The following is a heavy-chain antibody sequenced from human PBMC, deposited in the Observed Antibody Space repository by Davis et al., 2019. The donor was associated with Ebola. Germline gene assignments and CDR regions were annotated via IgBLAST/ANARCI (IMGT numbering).Heavy chain of an antibody. CDR2: VISNSGDT. Sequence: ASVKVSCKASGYTFTGYNIHWVRQAPGHGLEWMGRVISNSGDTNYAQNFQGRVTMTRDTSISTAYMELSRLRSDDTAVYYCARGHSYGFEYWGQGALVTVSS. V-gene: IGHV1-2*06. CDR3: ARGHSYGFEY. D-gene: IGHD5-18*01. J-gene: IGHJ4*02. CDR1: GYTFTGYN.